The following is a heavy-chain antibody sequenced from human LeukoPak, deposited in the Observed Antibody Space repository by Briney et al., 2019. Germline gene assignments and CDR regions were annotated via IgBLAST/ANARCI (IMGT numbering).Heavy chain of an antibody. Sequence: PSETLSLTCTVSGGSISSYYWSWIRQPPGKGLEWIGYIYYSGSTNYNPSLKSRVTISVDTSKNQFSLKLSSVTAADTAVYYCASAAAAPGAFDIWGQGTVVTVSS. CDR1: GGSISSYY. CDR3: ASAAAAPGAFDI. J-gene: IGHJ3*02. CDR2: IYYSGST. V-gene: IGHV4-59*01. D-gene: IGHD6-13*01.